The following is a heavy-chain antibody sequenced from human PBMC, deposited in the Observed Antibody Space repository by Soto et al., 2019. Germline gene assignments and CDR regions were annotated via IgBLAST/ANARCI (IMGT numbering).Heavy chain of an antibody. J-gene: IGHJ6*02. D-gene: IGHD4-17*01. Sequence: PSETLSLTCTVSGGSISSYYWSWIRQPAGKGLEWIGRIYTSGSTNYNPSLKSRATMSVDTSKHQFLLKMTSVTAAATAVYYCAEACRDTSVTSYYYYGMDVWGRGTTVTVSS. CDR2: IYTSGST. CDR3: AEACRDTSVTSYYYYGMDV. CDR1: GGSISSYY. V-gene: IGHV4-4*07.